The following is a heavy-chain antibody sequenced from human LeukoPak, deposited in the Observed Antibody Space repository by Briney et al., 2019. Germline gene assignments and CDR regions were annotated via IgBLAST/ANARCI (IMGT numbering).Heavy chain of an antibody. CDR3: ARGRSSGWYGVGYYYYYMDV. V-gene: IGHV1-8*03. CDR1: GYTFTSYD. D-gene: IGHD6-19*01. J-gene: IGHJ6*03. CDR2: MNPNSGNT. Sequence: ASAKVSCKASGYTFTSYDINWVRQATGQGLEWMGWMNPNSGNTGYAQKFQGRVTITRNTSISTAYMELSSLRSEDTAVYYCARGRSSGWYGVGYYYYYMDVWGKGTTVTVSS.